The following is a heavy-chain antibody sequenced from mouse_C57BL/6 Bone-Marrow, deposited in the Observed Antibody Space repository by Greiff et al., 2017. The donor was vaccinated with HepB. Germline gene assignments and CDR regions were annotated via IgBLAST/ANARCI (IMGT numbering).Heavy chain of an antibody. CDR3: ARERGLRGYFDY. Sequence: VQLQQSGAELVKPGASVKLSCKASGYTFTSYWMHWVKQRPGQGLEWIGMINPNSGSTNYNEKFKSKATLTVDKSSSTAYMQLSSLTSEDSAVYYCARERGLRGYFDYWGQGTTLTVSS. D-gene: IGHD2-2*01. V-gene: IGHV1-64*01. J-gene: IGHJ2*01. CDR2: INPNSGST. CDR1: GYTFTSYW.